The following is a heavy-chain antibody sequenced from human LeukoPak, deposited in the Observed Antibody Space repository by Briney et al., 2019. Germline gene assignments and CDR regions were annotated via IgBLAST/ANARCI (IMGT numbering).Heavy chain of an antibody. CDR1: GGSISSYY. CDR3: ARDEYSSSHLPRWYMDV. J-gene: IGHJ6*03. D-gene: IGHD6-6*01. CDR2: IYSTGGTSGST. Sequence: SETLSLTCTVSGGSISSYYWSWIRQPPGMGLEWIGYIYSTGGTSGSTNYNPSLKSRVTISVDTSKNQFSLKMSSVTAADTAVYYCARDEYSSSHLPRWYMDVWGKGTTVTVSS. V-gene: IGHV4-59*01.